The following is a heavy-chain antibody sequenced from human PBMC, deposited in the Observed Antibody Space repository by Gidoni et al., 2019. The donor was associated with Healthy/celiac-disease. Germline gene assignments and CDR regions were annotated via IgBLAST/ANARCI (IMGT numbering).Heavy chain of an antibody. Sequence: EVQLVASGGGLVKPGGSLRLSCAASVFTFTSYSMNWVRQAPGKGLAWVSSMSSSSSYICYADSVKGRFTISRDNAKNSLYLQMNSLRAEDTAVYYCARVTTVTRYYYYGMDVWGQGTTVTVSS. CDR1: VFTFTSYS. V-gene: IGHV3-21*01. CDR2: MSSSSSYI. D-gene: IGHD4-17*01. J-gene: IGHJ6*02. CDR3: ARVTTVTRYYYYGMDV.